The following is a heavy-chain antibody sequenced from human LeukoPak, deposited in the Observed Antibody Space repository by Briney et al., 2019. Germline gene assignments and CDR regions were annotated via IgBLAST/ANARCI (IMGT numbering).Heavy chain of an antibody. V-gene: IGHV5-51*01. CDR2: IYPADSDT. J-gene: IGHJ4*02. D-gene: IGHD3-10*01. CDR3: ARQSRDGSKTRGYYFDY. Sequence: GESLRISCQVSGYIFTNYWIGWVRQMPGKGLESLGIIYPADSDTTYSPSFQGQVSISADKSISTVYLQWSSLRASDTGMYYCARQSRDGSKTRGYYFDYWGQGTLVTVSS. CDR1: GYIFTNYW.